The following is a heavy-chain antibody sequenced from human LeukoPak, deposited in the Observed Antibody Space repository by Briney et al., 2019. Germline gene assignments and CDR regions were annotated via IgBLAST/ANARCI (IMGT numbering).Heavy chain of an antibody. V-gene: IGHV4-34*01. D-gene: IGHD2/OR15-2a*01. J-gene: IGHJ4*02. CDR3: VRRGLYGLIY. CDR1: GGSFSGYY. Sequence: KPSETLSLTCAVYGGSFSGYYWSWIRQPPGKGLEWIGEINHSGSTNYNPSLKSRVTISVDTSKNQFSLKLSSVTAADTAVYYCVRRGLYGLIYWGQETLVTVSS. CDR2: INHSGST.